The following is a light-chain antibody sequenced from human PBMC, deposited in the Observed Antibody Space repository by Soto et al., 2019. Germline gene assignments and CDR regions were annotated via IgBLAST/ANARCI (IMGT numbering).Light chain of an antibody. J-gene: IGLJ3*02. CDR1: TSNIGSNT. CDR2: SNN. Sequence: QSVLTQPTSASGTPGQRVTISCSGSTSNIGSNTVNWYQQLPGTAPTLLISSNNQRPSGVPDRFSGSKSGTSASLAISGLQSEDEADYYCAAWDDSLNGHMVFGGGTKLTVL. V-gene: IGLV1-44*01. CDR3: AAWDDSLNGHMV.